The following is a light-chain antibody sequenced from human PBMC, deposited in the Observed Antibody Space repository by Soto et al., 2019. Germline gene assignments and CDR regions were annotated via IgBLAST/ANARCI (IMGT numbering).Light chain of an antibody. J-gene: IGKJ1*01. CDR3: LQYYNFSWT. Sequence: VQVTRSASSLSASVGDRVTITCRASQDIRNDLAWYQQKPGQAPKLLIFAAFNLQSGVPSRFSGGGSGTHFTLTISSLQPDDFASYFCLQYYNFSWTFGQGTKVE. CDR1: QDIRND. CDR2: AAF. V-gene: IGKV1-6*01.